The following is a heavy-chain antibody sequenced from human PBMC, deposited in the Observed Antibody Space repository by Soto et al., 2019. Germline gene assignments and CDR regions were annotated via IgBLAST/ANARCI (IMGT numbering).Heavy chain of an antibody. V-gene: IGHV1-58*01. CDR2: IVVGSGDT. Sequence: SVKVSGKASGFTFRTSAVQWVRQARGQRLEWIGWIVVGSGDTNSAQKFQERLTITRDMSTSTAYMELSSLRSEDTAVYYCAAGYNENYFFDYWGQGTLVTVSS. CDR3: AAGYNENYFFDY. CDR1: GFTFRTSA. D-gene: IGHD2-2*02. J-gene: IGHJ4*02.